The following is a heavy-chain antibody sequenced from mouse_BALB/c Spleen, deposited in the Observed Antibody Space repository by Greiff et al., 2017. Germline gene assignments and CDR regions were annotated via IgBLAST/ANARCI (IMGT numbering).Heavy chain of an antibody. CDR3: AREGLPEGDY. D-gene: IGHD5-5*01. V-gene: IGHV1-54*01. CDR2: INPGSGGT. Sequence: QVHVKQSGAELVRPGTSVKVSCKASGYAFTNYLIEWVKQRPGQGLEWIGVINPGSGGTNYNEKFKGKATLTADKSSSTAYMQLSSLTSDDSAVYFCAREGLPEGDYWGQGTTLTVSS. CDR1: GYAFTNYL. J-gene: IGHJ2*01.